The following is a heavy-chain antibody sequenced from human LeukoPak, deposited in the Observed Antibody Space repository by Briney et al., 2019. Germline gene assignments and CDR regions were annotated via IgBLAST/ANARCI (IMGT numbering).Heavy chain of an antibody. Sequence: GGSLRLSCAASGFTFSSYSMNWVRQAPGKGLEWVSSISSSSSYIYYADSVKGRFTISRDNAKNSLFLQMNSLRAEDTAMYYCVTETTVTAWGYWGQGTLVTVSS. CDR1: GFTFSSYS. CDR2: ISSSSSYI. CDR3: VTETTVTAWGY. J-gene: IGHJ4*02. D-gene: IGHD4-17*01. V-gene: IGHV3-21*01.